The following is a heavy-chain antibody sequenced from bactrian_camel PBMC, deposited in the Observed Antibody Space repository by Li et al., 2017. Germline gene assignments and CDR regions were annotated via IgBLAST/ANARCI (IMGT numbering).Heavy chain of an antibody. Sequence: HVQLVESGGGSVQPGGSLRLSCTFSGYLLRRDSLAWFRQAPGKEREGVASTDNDGDGNTKYADSTKGRFTISKDNAKNTLYLQMNSLQSEDTAVYHCAADQQPCGWRSLLASEYDYWGQGTQVTVS. J-gene: IGHJ4*01. CDR3: AADQQPCGWRSLLASEYDY. CDR2: TDNDGDGNT. CDR1: GYLLRRDS. D-gene: IGHD3*01. V-gene: IGHV3S54*01.